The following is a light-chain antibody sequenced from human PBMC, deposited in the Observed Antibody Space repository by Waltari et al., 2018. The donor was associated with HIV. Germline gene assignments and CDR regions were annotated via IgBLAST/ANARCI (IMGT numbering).Light chain of an antibody. V-gene: IGLV1-44*01. CDR3: AAWDDSLNGVV. J-gene: IGLJ2*01. CDR2: SNS. CDR1: SSHFGSTN. Sequence: SVLTQSPSAPGTPGQPVRISCSGTSSHFGSTNVSWYQQLPGTAPKLLSYSNSQRPSGVPDRFSGSKSGTSASLAIGGLQSEDEADYYCAAWDDSLNGVVFGGRTKLTVL.